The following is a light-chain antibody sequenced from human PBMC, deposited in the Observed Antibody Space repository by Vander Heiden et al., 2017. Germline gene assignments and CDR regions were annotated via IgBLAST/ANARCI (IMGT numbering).Light chain of an antibody. CDR3: QQSYSVPWT. J-gene: IGKJ1*01. CDR2: ATS. CDR1: QPINSY. V-gene: IGKV1-39*01. Sequence: DIQMNQSPSSLSASVGDRVTITCRASQPINSYLNWYQEKPGKAPNLLIYATSNLQSGVPSRFSGSGSGPDFTLTIRSVQPEDFATYFCQQSYSVPWTFGQGTKVEIK.